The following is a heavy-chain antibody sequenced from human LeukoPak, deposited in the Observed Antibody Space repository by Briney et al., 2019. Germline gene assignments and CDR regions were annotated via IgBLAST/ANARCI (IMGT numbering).Heavy chain of an antibody. CDR3: AKSREWLAIFDY. D-gene: IGHD6-19*01. CDR2: ISGSGGST. V-gene: IGHV3-23*01. Sequence: GGSLRLSCAASGFTFSSYGMHWVRQAPGKGLEWVSAISGSGGSTYYADSVKGRFTISRDNSKNTLYLQMNSLRAEDTAVYYCAKSREWLAIFDYWGQGTLVTVSS. CDR1: GFTFSSYG. J-gene: IGHJ4*02.